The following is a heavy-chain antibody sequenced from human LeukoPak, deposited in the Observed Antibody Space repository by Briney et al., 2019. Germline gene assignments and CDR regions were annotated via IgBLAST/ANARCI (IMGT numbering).Heavy chain of an antibody. CDR1: GFTFSSYG. D-gene: IGHD3-22*01. Sequence: PGGSLRLSCAASGFTFSSYGMHWVRQAPGKGLEWVAVIWYDGSNKYYADSVKGRFTISRDNSKNTLYLQMNSLRAEDTAVYYCARYVSDYYDSSGYYEPYYYYYMDVWGKGTTVTVSS. V-gene: IGHV3-33*01. CDR3: ARYVSDYYDSSGYYEPYYYYYMDV. CDR2: IWYDGSNK. J-gene: IGHJ6*03.